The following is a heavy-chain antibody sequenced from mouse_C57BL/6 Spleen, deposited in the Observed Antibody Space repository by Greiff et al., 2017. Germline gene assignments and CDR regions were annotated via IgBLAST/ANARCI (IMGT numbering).Heavy chain of an antibody. CDR1: GIDFSSYW. CDR2: INPDSSTT. D-gene: IGHD1-2*01. V-gene: IGHV4-1*01. CDR3: ARRDYYGNRRYFHV. J-gene: IGHJ1*03. Sequence: DVQLQESGAGLVQPGGSLQLSCAASGIDFSSYWMSWVRRAPGKGLEWIGEINPDSSTTNYAPSLKDKFIISRDNATNTLYLQLSNLRSEDTALYYCARRDYYGNRRYFHVWGTGATCTV.